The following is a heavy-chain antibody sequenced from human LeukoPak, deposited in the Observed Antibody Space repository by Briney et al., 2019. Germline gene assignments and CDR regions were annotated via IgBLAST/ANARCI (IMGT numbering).Heavy chain of an antibody. V-gene: IGHV4-39*01. CDR1: GGSISSSSYY. D-gene: IGHD3-22*01. CDR3: AGMTYYYDSSGSFDY. CDR2: IYYSGST. J-gene: IGHJ4*02. Sequence: SETLSLTCTVSGGSISSSSYYWGWIRQPPGKGLEWIGSIYYSGSTYYNPSLKSRVTISVDTSKNQFSLKLSSVTAADTAVYYCAGMTYYYDSSGSFDYWGQGTLVTVSS.